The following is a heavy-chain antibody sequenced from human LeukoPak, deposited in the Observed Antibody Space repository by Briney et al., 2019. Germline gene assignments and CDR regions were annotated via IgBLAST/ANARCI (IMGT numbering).Heavy chain of an antibody. J-gene: IGHJ5*02. Sequence: AVKVSCQASGGTFSSYAISWVGQAPGQGLEWMGGIIPIFGTANYAQKFQGRVTITTDESTSTAYMELSSLRSEDTAVYYCAPGAENWFDPWGQGTLVTVSS. CDR3: APGAENWFDP. CDR1: GGTFSSYA. V-gene: IGHV1-69*05. D-gene: IGHD3-10*01. CDR2: IIPIFGTA.